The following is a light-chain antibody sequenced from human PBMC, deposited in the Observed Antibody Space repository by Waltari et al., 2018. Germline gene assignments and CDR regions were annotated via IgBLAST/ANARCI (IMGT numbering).Light chain of an antibody. CDR2: AAS. CDR1: QNINIW. CDR3: QQYETYSGT. Sequence: DIQMTQSPSTLSASAGDRVTITCRASQNINIWLAWYQQKPGKAPKHLIHAASSLQSGVPSRFSGGGSGTEFTLTISNLQPDDFATYYCQQYETYSGTFGQGTKVEIE. J-gene: IGKJ1*01. V-gene: IGKV1-5*01.